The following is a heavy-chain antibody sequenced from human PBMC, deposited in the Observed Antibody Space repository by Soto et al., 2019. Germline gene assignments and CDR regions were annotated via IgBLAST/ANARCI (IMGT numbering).Heavy chain of an antibody. CDR1: GYTFTSYG. J-gene: IGHJ4*02. CDR2: ISAYNGNT. Sequence: ASAKVSCKASGYTFTSYGISWVRQAPGQGLEWMGWISAYNGNTNYAQKLQGRVTMTTDTSTSTAYMELRSLRSDDTAVYYCAIDLAAGNCDYWGQGTLVTVSS. CDR3: AIDLAAGNCDY. D-gene: IGHD6-13*01. V-gene: IGHV1-18*01.